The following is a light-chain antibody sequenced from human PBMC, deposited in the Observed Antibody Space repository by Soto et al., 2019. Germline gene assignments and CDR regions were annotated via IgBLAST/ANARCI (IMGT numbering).Light chain of an antibody. Sequence: DIVLTQSPGTLSLSPGERATLSCRASQSVSNNYLAWYQQKPGQAPRLLIKDSSSRATGSPDRFGGSGSGTDFTRTSSRLEPEDFAVYYCQQYGSSPWTFGQGAKVEVK. CDR3: QQYGSSPWT. CDR1: QSVSNNY. V-gene: IGKV3-20*01. J-gene: IGKJ1*01. CDR2: DSS.